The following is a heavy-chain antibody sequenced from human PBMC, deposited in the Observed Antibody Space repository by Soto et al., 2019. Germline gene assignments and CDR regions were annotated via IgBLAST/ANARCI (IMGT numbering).Heavy chain of an antibody. CDR2: IYSKENKI. V-gene: IGHV1-18*01. D-gene: IGHD4-17*01. CDR3: ARDIDYDIDY. Sequence: QVQLVQSGAEVKKPGASVKVSCKASGYIFNNSGISLVRQSPVQGLEWMGWIYSKENKINCAHKFQGRVTMTTDTSTSKAYLELRSLRFDDSAVYFCARDIDYDIDYCGQGTLVTVSS. J-gene: IGHJ4*02. CDR1: GYIFNNSG.